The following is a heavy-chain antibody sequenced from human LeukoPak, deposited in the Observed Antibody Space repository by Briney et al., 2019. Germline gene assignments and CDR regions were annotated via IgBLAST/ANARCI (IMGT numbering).Heavy chain of an antibody. CDR1: GYTFTGYY. J-gene: IGHJ4*02. CDR2: INPNSGGT. Sequence: ASVKVSCKASGYTFTGYYMHWVRQAPGQGLEWMGWINPNSGGTNYAQKFQGRATMTRDTSISTAYMELSRLRSDDTAVYYCARDWLVSAPRELNDYWGQGTLVTVSS. D-gene: IGHD6-19*01. CDR3: ARDWLVSAPRELNDY. V-gene: IGHV1-2*02.